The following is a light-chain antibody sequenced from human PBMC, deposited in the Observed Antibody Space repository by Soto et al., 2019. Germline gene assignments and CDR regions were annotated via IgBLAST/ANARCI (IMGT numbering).Light chain of an antibody. V-gene: IGKV4-1*01. CDR3: QQYNNWPS. Sequence: DIVMTQSPDSLAVSLCERATINCKSSQSVLYSSNNNNYLAWYQQKPGQAPRLLIYGASTRATGIPARFSGSGSGTEFTLTISSLQSEDFAVYYCQQYNNWPSFGGGTKVDI. CDR2: GAS. CDR1: QSVLYSSNNNNY. J-gene: IGKJ4*01.